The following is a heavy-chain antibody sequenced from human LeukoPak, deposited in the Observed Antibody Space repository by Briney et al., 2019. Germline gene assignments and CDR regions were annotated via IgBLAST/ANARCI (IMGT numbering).Heavy chain of an antibody. CDR1: GFSFSFYW. CDR2: ISSSSSTI. V-gene: IGHV3-48*01. CDR3: ARTNIDGDYEGVDDY. J-gene: IGHJ4*02. Sequence: GRSLRLSRAASGFSFSFYWMHWVRQAPAKGLEWVSYISSSSSTIYYADSVKGRFTISRDNAKNSLYLQMNSLRAEDTAVYYCARTNIDGDYEGVDDYWGQGTLVTVSS. D-gene: IGHD4-17*01.